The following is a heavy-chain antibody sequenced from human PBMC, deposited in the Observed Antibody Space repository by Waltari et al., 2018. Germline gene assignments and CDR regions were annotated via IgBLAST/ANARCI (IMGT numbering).Heavy chain of an antibody. CDR1: GFPLGTSA. CDR3: AKQSIYSGYDPFDS. Sequence: EVQLVESGGGLVQPGGSRRLSCAASGFPLGTSAMGWVRQSPGKGLEWVSTISGSGGHTFYADSVTGRFTISRDNSKNTVTLQMNSLRAEDTAIYFCAKQSIYSGYDPFDSWGQGTLLTVSS. J-gene: IGHJ4*02. V-gene: IGHV3-23*04. CDR2: ISGSGGHT. D-gene: IGHD5-12*01.